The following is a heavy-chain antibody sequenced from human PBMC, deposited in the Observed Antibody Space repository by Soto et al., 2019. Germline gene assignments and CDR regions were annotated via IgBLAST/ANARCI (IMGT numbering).Heavy chain of an antibody. CDR1: GLTFSSYW. D-gene: IGHD3-16*01. Sequence: VGSLRLSCAASGLTFSSYWMHWVRQAPGKGLVWVSRISTDGSVTTYADSVKGRFTISVRLSSVTAADTAVYYCARAYYDTKGYSLDPWGQGTLVTVSS. CDR3: YSLDP. V-gene: IGHV3-74*01. CDR2: ISTDGSVT. J-gene: IGHJ5*02.